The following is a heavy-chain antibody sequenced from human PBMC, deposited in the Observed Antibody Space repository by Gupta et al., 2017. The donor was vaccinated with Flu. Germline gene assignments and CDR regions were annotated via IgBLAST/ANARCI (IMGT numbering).Heavy chain of an antibody. CDR3: ARGSSSSWYFDL. CDR1: FSSYE. Sequence: FSSYEMNWVRQAPGKGLEWVSYISSSGSTIYYADSVKGRFTISRDNAKNSLYLQMNSLRAEDTAVYYCARGSSSSWYFDLWGRGTLVTVSS. CDR2: ISSSGSTI. V-gene: IGHV3-48*03. D-gene: IGHD6-6*01. J-gene: IGHJ2*01.